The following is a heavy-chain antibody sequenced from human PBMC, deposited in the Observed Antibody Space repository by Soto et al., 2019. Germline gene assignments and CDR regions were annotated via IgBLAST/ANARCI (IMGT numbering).Heavy chain of an antibody. D-gene: IGHD5-18*01. Sequence: HVQLQESGPGLVKPSEPLSLTCSVSAGSISRYYWGWVRQSPGEGLEWIAHISYTVDASYNPSLKSRVTISLDTSKNQIALSRMSVTAADTAVYYCVGSLMSRAMESFDYWGQGTLVTVTS. CDR1: AGSISRYY. CDR3: VGSLMSRAMESFDY. V-gene: IGHV4-59*01. J-gene: IGHJ4*02. CDR2: ISYTVDA.